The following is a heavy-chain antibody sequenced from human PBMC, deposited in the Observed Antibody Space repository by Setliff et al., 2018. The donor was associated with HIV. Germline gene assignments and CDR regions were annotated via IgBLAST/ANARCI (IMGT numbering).Heavy chain of an antibody. V-gene: IGHV2-5*02. D-gene: IGHD3-10*01. J-gene: IGHJ4*02. CDR1: GFSLSTYGVG. CDR2: IYWDDNK. CDR3: VHIISFRWLDY. Sequence: SGPTLVNPTQTLTLTCTFSGFSLSTYGVGMGWIRQPPGKALEWLSVIYWDDNKRYSPSLKSRLTISKDTSKNQVVLTMTNMDPADTATYYCVHIISFRWLDYWGQGALVTVSS.